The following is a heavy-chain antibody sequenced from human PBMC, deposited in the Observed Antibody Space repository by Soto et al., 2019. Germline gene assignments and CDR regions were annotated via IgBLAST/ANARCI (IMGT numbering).Heavy chain of an antibody. V-gene: IGHV3-23*01. CDR1: GFSFSTYG. Sequence: EVQLLESGGGLVQPGGSLRLSCAVSGFSFSTYGVTWVRQAPGKGLEWVSGVSGGSGVTHYADSVKGRFTISGDNSKNTVYLHMNSLRVEDTAVYYCAKWNGYGDYWGQGALVTVSS. CDR3: AKWNGYGDY. D-gene: IGHD1-1*01. CDR2: VSGGSGVT. J-gene: IGHJ4*02.